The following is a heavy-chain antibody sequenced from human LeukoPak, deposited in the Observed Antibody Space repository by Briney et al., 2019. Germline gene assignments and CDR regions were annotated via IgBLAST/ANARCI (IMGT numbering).Heavy chain of an antibody. V-gene: IGHV3-30*18. Sequence: GGSLRLSCAASGFTFRSYGMHWVRQAPGKGREWVAVISYDGSNKYYADSVKGRFTISRDNSKNTLYLQMNSLRAEDTAVYYCAKDLTGTTDYWGQGTLVTVSS. CDR1: GFTFRSYG. CDR2: ISYDGSNK. J-gene: IGHJ4*02. CDR3: AKDLTGTTDY. D-gene: IGHD1-7*01.